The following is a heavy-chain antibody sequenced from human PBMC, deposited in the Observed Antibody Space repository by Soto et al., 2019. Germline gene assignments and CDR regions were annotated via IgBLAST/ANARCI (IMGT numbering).Heavy chain of an antibody. D-gene: IGHD1-1*01. CDR1: GTSISGNY. V-gene: IGHV4-4*07. CDR3: VRDGTKTLRDWFDH. J-gene: IGHJ5*02. CDR2: IYATGTT. Sequence: NPXETLCLTCTVSGTSISGNYRSWFRKSAGSDLEWIGRIYATGTTDYNPSPKSRVMMSVDTSKKQFSLKLRSVTAADTAVYYCVRDGTKTLRDWFDHWGQGVSVTVSS.